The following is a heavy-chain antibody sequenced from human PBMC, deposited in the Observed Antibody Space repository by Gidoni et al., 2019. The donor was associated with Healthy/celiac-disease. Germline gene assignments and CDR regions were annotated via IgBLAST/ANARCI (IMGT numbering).Heavy chain of an antibody. V-gene: IGHV1-2*04. D-gene: IGHD3-22*01. CDR1: GYTFTGYY. CDR2: INPNSGGT. J-gene: IGHJ4*02. Sequence: QVQLVQYGAEAKKPGASVKVSCKASGYTFTGYYMHWVRQAPGQGLEWMGWINPNSGGTNYAQKFQGWVTMTRDTSISTSYMELSRLRSDDTAVYYCARCSKDSSGYYADYWGQGTLVTVSS. CDR3: ARCSKDSSGYYADY.